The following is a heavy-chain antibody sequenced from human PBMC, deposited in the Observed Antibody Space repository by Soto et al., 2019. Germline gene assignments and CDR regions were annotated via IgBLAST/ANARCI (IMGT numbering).Heavy chain of an antibody. J-gene: IGHJ4*02. CDR2: ISGSGGST. D-gene: IGHD3-3*01. Sequence: EVQLLESGGGLVQPGGSLRLSCAASGFTFSSYAMSWVRQAPGKGLEWVSAISGSGGSTYYADSVKGRFTISRDSSKNTLYLQMNSLRAEDTAVYYCATSYYDFWSGYDWGQGTLVTVSS. CDR3: ATSYYDFWSGYD. CDR1: GFTFSSYA. V-gene: IGHV3-23*01.